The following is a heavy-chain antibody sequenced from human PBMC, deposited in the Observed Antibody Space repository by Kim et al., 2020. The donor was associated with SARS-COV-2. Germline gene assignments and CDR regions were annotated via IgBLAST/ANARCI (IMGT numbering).Heavy chain of an antibody. D-gene: IGHD6-19*01. Sequence: GGSLRLSCAASGFTFSSYAMHWVRQAPGKGLEWVAVISYDRSNKYYADSVKGRFTISRDNSKNTLYLQMNSLRAEDTAVYYCARAVAGPKNAFDIWGQGTMVTVSS. J-gene: IGHJ3*02. CDR1: GFTFSSYA. CDR2: ISYDRSNK. CDR3: ARAVAGPKNAFDI. V-gene: IGHV3-30-3*01.